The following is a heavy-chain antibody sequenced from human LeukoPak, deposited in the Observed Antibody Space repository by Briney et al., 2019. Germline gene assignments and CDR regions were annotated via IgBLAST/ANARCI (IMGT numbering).Heavy chain of an antibody. CDR3: AKPLGGSYLFDR. D-gene: IGHD1-26*01. V-gene: IGHV3-23*01. CDR1: GFTFSSYA. CDR2: IEVGGAIT. J-gene: IGHJ4*02. Sequence: AGVSLRLSCAASGFTFSSYAMTWVRRAPGKGLEWVSTIEVGGAITHYAASVKGRFTISRDTSKKILYLQMDSLRPEDTAVYYCAKPLGGSYLFDRWGQGTLVTVSS.